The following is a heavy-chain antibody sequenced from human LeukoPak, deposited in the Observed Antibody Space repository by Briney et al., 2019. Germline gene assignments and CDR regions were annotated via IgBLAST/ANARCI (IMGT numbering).Heavy chain of an antibody. CDR3: ARGDSSGYYAYFDY. J-gene: IGHJ4*02. D-gene: IGHD3-22*01. V-gene: IGHV1-69*05. CDR1: GGTFSSYA. Sequence: SVKVSCKASGGTFSSYAISWVRQAPGQGLEWMGGIIPIFGTANYAQKFQGRVTITTDESTSTAYMELSSLRSEDTAVYYCARGDSSGYYAYFDYWGQGTLVTLSS. CDR2: IIPIFGTA.